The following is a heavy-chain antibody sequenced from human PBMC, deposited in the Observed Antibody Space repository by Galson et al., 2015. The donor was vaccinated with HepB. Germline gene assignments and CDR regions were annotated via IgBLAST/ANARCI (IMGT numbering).Heavy chain of an antibody. D-gene: IGHD3-22*01. CDR1: GGSISSGGYY. Sequence: LSLTCTVSGGSISSGGYYWSWIRQHPGKGLEWIGYIYYSGSTYYNPSLKSRVTISVDTSKNQFSLKLSSVTAADTAVYYCARGPYYYDSSGYYYAGGEGYWGQGTLVTVSS. CDR3: ARGPYYYDSSGYYYAGGEGY. CDR2: IYYSGST. J-gene: IGHJ4*02. V-gene: IGHV4-31*03.